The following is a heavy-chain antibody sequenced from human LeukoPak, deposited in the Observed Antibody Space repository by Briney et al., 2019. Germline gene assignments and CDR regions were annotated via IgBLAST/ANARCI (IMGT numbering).Heavy chain of an antibody. CDR2: IVYDGSEK. J-gene: IGHJ4*02. Sequence: GGSLRLSCAASGFTFSRHPMHWVRQAPGKGLEWVAVIVYDGSEKYYKESVKGRFTISRDNSKNTLYLQMDSLRPEDTAVYYCARRAGAYSHPYDYWGQGTLVTVSS. CDR3: ARRAGAYSHPYDY. V-gene: IGHV3-30*04. CDR1: GFTFSRHP. D-gene: IGHD4/OR15-4a*01.